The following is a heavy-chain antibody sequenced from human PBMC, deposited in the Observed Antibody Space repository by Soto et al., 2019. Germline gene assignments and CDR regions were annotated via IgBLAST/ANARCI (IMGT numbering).Heavy chain of an antibody. V-gene: IGHV3-73*01. CDR2: IRSKADKYAT. J-gene: IGHJ4*02. CDR1: GFSFSDFV. CDR3: TRHLYCATSICSFDY. D-gene: IGHD2-8*01. Sequence: GGSLRLSCAASGFSFSDFVMHWVRQASGKGLEWLGHIRSKADKYATVYAASVKGRFTISRDDSKNTAFLQMSGLKAEDTAVYYCTRHLYCATSICSFDYWGPGTLVTVSS.